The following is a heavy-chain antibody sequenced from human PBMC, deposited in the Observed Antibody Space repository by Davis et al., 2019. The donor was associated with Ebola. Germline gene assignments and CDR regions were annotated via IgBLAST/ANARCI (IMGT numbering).Heavy chain of an antibody. CDR3: ARGTTIFGVVIGSWFDP. Sequence: GESLKISCAASGFTFSSYSMNWVRQAPGKGLEWVALISYDGSNKYYADSVKGRFTISRDNSKKTLYLQMNSLRVEDTAVYYCARGTTIFGVVIGSWFDPWGQGTLVTVSS. V-gene: IGHV3-30*03. CDR2: ISYDGSNK. CDR1: GFTFSSYS. D-gene: IGHD3-3*01. J-gene: IGHJ5*02.